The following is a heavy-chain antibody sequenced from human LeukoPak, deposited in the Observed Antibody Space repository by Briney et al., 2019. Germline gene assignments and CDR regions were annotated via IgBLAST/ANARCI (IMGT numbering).Heavy chain of an antibody. CDR3: ARTAVRWYLDF. CDR2: IYRSGSA. Sequence: SETLSLTCAVSNYSISSNYSWGWIRQPPGKGLEWIGCIYRSGSAYYNPSLKSRVTISVDTSKNQFSLKLISVTAADTAVYYCARTAVRWYLDFWGRGSLVTVSS. D-gene: IGHD6-19*01. V-gene: IGHV4-38-2*01. J-gene: IGHJ2*01. CDR1: NYSISSNYS.